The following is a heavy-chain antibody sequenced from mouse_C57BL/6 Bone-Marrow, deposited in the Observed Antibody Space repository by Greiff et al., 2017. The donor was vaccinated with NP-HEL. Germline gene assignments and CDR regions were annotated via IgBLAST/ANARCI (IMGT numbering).Heavy chain of an antibody. Sequence: EVKLVESGGDLVKPGGSLKLSCAASGFTFSSYGMSWVRQTPDKRLEWVATISSGGSYTYYPDSVKGRFTITTDNAKNTQYLQMSSLKSEDTAMDCCASPYDYDVAWIAYWGQGTLVTVSA. D-gene: IGHD2-4*01. CDR1: GFTFSSYG. V-gene: IGHV5-6*02. J-gene: IGHJ3*01. CDR3: ASPYDYDVAWIAY. CDR2: ISSGGSYT.